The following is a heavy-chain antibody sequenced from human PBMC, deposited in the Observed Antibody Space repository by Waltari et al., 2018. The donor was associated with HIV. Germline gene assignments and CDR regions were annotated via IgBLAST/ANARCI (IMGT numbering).Heavy chain of an antibody. CDR1: GYTFTSYD. Sequence: QVQLVQSGAEVKKPGASVKVSCKASGYTFTSYDINWVRQATGQGLEWMGWMKPNSGNTGYAQKFQGRVTMTRNTSISTAYMELSSLRSEDTAVYYCARGLSPSYGDYDSGDAFDIWGQGTMVTVSS. V-gene: IGHV1-8*01. D-gene: IGHD4-17*01. CDR3: ARGLSPSYGDYDSGDAFDI. CDR2: MKPNSGNT. J-gene: IGHJ3*02.